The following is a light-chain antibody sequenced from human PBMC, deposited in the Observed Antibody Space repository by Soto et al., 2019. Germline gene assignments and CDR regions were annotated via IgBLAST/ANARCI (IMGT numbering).Light chain of an antibody. V-gene: IGKV3-11*01. J-gene: IGKJ5*01. Sequence: EIVMTQSPDMLSVSPGERATLSCRVSQSISSNLAWYQQKPGQAPRLLIYDASNRAAGIPARFSGSGSGTDFTLTISSLEPEDFAIYYCQQRQYWPPITFGQGTRLEIK. CDR2: DAS. CDR1: QSISSN. CDR3: QQRQYWPPIT.